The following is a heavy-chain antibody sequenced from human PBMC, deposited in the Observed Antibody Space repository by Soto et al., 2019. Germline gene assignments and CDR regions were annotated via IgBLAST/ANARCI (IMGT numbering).Heavy chain of an antibody. V-gene: IGHV1-46*01. CDR3: ARVSGSYSPFDY. CDR2: INPSSGST. CDR1: GYTLTNYY. J-gene: IGHJ4*02. Sequence: ASVKVSCKASGYTLTNYYVHWVRQAPGQGLEWMGIINPSSGSTTYAQKFQGRVTVTRDTSTNTVYMGLSSLRSEDTGVYYCARVSGSYSPFDYWGQGTLVTVSS. D-gene: IGHD1-26*01.